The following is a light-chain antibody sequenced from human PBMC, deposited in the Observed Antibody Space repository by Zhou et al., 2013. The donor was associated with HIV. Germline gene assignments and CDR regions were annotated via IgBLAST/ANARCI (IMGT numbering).Light chain of an antibody. Sequence: EVVMTQSPSTLSVSPGERVTLSCRASQNVFSNLAWYQQKPGQAPSLLIYDTSTRATGVPARFSGSGSGRDFTLTISGLQPEDVATYYCQKYNSAPLTFGGGTKVEIK. CDR2: DTS. J-gene: IGKJ4*01. CDR3: QKYNSAPLT. V-gene: IGKV3-15*01. CDR1: QNVFSN.